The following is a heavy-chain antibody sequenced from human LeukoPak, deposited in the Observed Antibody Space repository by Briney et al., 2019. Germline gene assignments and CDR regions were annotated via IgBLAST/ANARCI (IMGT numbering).Heavy chain of an antibody. CDR1: GGSFSGYY. V-gene: IGHV4-34*01. CDR3: ARDPYGMDV. J-gene: IGHJ6*04. Sequence: SETLSLTCAVYGGSFSGYYWSWIRQPPGKGLEWIGEINHSGSTNYNPSLKSRVTISVDTSKNQFSLKMRSVTAADTAVYYCARDPYGMDVWGKGTTVTVSS. CDR2: INHSGST.